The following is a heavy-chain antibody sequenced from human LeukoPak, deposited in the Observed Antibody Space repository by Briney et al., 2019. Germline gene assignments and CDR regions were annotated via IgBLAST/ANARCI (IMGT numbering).Heavy chain of an antibody. V-gene: IGHV1-8*01. J-gene: IGHJ4*01. D-gene: IGHD2-15*01. Sequence: ASMKVFCKASGYTFTSYDINWVRQPTGRRLEWMGWMNPNSGNTGYAQKLQGRFKMNRNTSISTAYMELSSLRSEDTAVYYCARGLGYCSGGSCPPFDYWGQGTLVTVSS. CDR2: MNPNSGNT. CDR3: ARGLGYCSGGSCPPFDY. CDR1: GYTFTSYD.